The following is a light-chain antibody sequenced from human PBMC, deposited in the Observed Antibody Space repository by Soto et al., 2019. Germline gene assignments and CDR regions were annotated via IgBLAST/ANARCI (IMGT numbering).Light chain of an antibody. CDR1: QTVGSY. CDR3: QQRSDWPPT. CDR2: DTS. V-gene: IGKV3-11*01. Sequence: IVLTQSPATLSLSPGERATLSCRASQTVGSYLAWFRQTPGQTPRLLIYDTSIRATGVPARFSGSGSGTDFTLTISSLEAEDFAIYYCQQRSDWPPTFGQGTKVDIK. J-gene: IGKJ1*01.